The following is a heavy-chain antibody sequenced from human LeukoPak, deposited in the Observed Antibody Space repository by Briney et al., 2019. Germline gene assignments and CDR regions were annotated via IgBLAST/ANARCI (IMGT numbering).Heavy chain of an antibody. D-gene: IGHD6-13*01. J-gene: IGHJ6*02. CDR2: ISNDGSNK. CDR1: GFTFSNYG. CDR3: ASIAAAGGMDV. Sequence: GSLRLSCAASGFTFSNYGMHWVRRAPGKGLEWVAVISNDGSNKNYADSVKGRFTISRDNSKNTLYLQMGSLRAEDMAVYYCASIAAAGGMDVWGQGTTVTVSS. V-gene: IGHV3-30*03.